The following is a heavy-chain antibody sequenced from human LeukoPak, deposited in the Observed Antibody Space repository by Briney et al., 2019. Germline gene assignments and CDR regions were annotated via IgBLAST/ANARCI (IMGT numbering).Heavy chain of an antibody. CDR2: IYYSGST. Sequence: SETLSLTCTVSGGSISSYYWSWIRQPPGKGLEWIGYIYYSGSTNYNLSLKSRVTISVDTSKNQFSLKLSSVTAADTAVYYCARGLVRGVIKDWGQGTLVTVSS. J-gene: IGHJ4*02. CDR3: ARGLVRGVIKD. V-gene: IGHV4-59*01. CDR1: GGSISSYY. D-gene: IGHD3-10*01.